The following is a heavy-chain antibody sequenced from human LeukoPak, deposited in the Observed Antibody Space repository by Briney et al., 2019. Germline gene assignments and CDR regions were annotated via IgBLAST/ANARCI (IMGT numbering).Heavy chain of an antibody. V-gene: IGHV4-34*01. CDR2: INHSGST. D-gene: IGHD3-9*01. CDR1: GGSFSGYY. J-gene: IGHJ4*02. Sequence: SETLSLTCAVYGGSFSGYYWSWIRQPPGKGLEWIGEINHSGSTNYNPSLKSRVTISVDTPKNQFSLKLSSVTAADTAVYYCASRRNYDILTGYPLYYFDYWGQGTLVTVSS. CDR3: ASRRNYDILTGYPLYYFDY.